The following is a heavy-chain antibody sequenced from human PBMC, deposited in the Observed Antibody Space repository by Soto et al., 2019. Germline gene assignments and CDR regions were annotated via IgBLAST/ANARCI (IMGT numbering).Heavy chain of an antibody. Sequence: QVQLVQSGAEVKKPGASVKVSCKASGYTFTSYGISWVRQAPGQGLEWMGWISAYNGNTNYAQKLQGRVTMTTDTATRTAYMGLRSLRSDDTAVYYCARDSPGLMVYAIQLDYWGQGTLVTVSS. CDR3: ARDSPGLMVYAIQLDY. V-gene: IGHV1-18*01. CDR1: GYTFTSYG. J-gene: IGHJ4*02. CDR2: ISAYNGNT. D-gene: IGHD2-8*01.